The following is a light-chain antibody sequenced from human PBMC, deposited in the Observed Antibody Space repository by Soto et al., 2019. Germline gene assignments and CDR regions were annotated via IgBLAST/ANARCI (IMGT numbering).Light chain of an antibody. CDR2: GAS. CDR1: QSVSGN. CDR3: QQYNNWPRT. V-gene: IGKV3-15*01. J-gene: IGKJ1*01. Sequence: EIVMTQSPATLSVSPGERATLSCRASQSVSGNLAWYQQKPGQAPRLLIYGASTGATGIRARFSGSGSGTEFTLTISSLPSEDFAVYYCQQYNNWPRTFGQGTKVEIK.